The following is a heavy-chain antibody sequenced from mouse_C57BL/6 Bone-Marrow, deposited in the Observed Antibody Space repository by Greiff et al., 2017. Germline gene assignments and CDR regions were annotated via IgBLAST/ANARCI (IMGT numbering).Heavy chain of an antibody. V-gene: IGHV1-82*01. D-gene: IGHD1-1*01. CDR1: GYAFSSSW. CDR2: IYPGDGDT. J-gene: IGHJ3*01. CDR3: ARPYYYGSSYFAY. Sequence: VQRVESGPELVKPGASVKISCKASGYAFSSSWMNWVKQRPGKGLEWIGRIYPGDGDTNYNGKFKGKATLTADKSSSTAYMQLSSLTSEDSAVYFCARPYYYGSSYFAYWGQGTLVTVSA.